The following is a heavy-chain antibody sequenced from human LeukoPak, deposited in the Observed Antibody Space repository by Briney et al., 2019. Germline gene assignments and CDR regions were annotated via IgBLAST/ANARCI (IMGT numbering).Heavy chain of an antibody. CDR1: GFTFSDYY. CDR3: AREGIAAAGLMDV. J-gene: IGHJ6*04. CDR2: ISSSGSTI. D-gene: IGHD6-13*01. Sequence: GGSLRLSCAASGFTFSDYYMSWICQAPGKGLEWVSYISSSGSTIYYADSVKGRFTISRDNAKNSLYLQMNSPRAEDTAVYYCAREGIAAAGLMDVWGKGTTVTVSS. V-gene: IGHV3-11*01.